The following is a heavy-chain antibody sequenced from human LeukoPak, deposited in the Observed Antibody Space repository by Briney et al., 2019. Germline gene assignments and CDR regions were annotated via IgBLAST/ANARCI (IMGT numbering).Heavy chain of an antibody. V-gene: IGHV3-21*01. Sequence: PGGSLRLSCAASGFTFSSYSMNWVRQAPGKGLEWVSSISSSSSYIYYADSVKGRFTISRDNAKNSLYLQMNSLRAEDTAVYYCARDRPIAAAGPLGYWGQGTLVTVSS. CDR3: ARDRPIAAAGPLGY. CDR2: ISSSSSYI. D-gene: IGHD6-13*01. J-gene: IGHJ4*02. CDR1: GFTFSSYS.